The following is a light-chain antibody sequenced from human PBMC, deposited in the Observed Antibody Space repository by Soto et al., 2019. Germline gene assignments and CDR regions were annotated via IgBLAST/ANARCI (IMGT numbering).Light chain of an antibody. CDR1: QGISKY. CDR2: VAS. CDR3: QKYDSAPWT. J-gene: IGKJ1*01. V-gene: IGKV1-27*01. Sequence: DVQMTQSPSSLSASVGDRVTITCRASQGISKYLAWYQQKPGKVSRLLIYVASTLQSGVPSRFSGSGSGTDFILTISSLQPEDVATYYCQKYDSAPWTFGQGTKVEIK.